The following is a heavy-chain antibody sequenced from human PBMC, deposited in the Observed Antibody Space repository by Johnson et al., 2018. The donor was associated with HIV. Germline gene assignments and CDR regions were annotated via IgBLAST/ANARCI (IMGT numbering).Heavy chain of an antibody. V-gene: IGHV3-20*04. J-gene: IGHJ3*02. CDR1: GFTFDDYG. D-gene: IGHD3-22*01. CDR2: INWNGGST. CDR3: ARAGRFTMIQGAFDI. Sequence: MQLVESGGGVVRPGGSLRLSCAASGFTFDDYGMSWVRQAPGKGLEWVSGINWNGGSTGYADSVKGRFTVSRDNSKNTLYLQINSLRTEDTAVYYCARAGRFTMIQGAFDIWGQGTMVTVSS.